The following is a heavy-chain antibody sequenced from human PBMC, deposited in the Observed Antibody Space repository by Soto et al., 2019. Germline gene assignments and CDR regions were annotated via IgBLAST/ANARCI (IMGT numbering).Heavy chain of an antibody. V-gene: IGHV3-33*01. D-gene: IGHD3-22*01. CDR1: GFMFSNHG. CDR2: IWYDGSNK. Sequence: GGSLRLSCAASGFMFSNHGMHWVRQAPGKGLEWVAFIWYDGSNKYYADSVKGRFTISRDNSKNTLYLQMNSLRAEDTAVYYCARGIMPNYDDSSGLIYWGQGTLVTVSS. CDR3: ARGIMPNYDDSSGLIY. J-gene: IGHJ4*02.